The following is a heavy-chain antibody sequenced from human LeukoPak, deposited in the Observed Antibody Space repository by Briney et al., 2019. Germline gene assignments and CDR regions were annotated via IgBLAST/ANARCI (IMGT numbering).Heavy chain of an antibody. CDR1: GFTFDDYA. CDR3: VKAVDTAMARAAFDI. CDR2: ISWNSGSI. V-gene: IGHV3-9*03. Sequence: PGRSLRLSCAASGFTFDDYAMHWVRQAPGKGLEWVSGISWNSGSIGYADSVKGRFTISRDNAKNSLYLQMNSLRAEDMALYYCVKAVDTAMARAAFDIWGQGTMVTVSS. J-gene: IGHJ3*02. D-gene: IGHD5-18*01.